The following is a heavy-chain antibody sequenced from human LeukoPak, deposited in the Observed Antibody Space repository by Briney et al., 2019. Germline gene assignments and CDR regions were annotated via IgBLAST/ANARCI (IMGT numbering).Heavy chain of an antibody. V-gene: IGHV3-21*01. J-gene: IGHJ4*02. CDR1: GFTFSSYS. CDR3: ARVSSYYDSSGYYDY. D-gene: IGHD3-22*01. Sequence: GGYLRLSCAASGFTFSSYSMNWVRQAPGKGLEWVLSISSSSSYIYYADSVKGRFTISRDNDKNSLYLQMNSLRAEDTAVYYCARVSSYYDSSGYYDYLGPGTLVTVSS. CDR2: ISSSSSYI.